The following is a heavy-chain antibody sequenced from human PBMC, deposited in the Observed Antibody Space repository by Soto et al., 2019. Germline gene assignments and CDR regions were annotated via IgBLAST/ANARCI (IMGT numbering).Heavy chain of an antibody. V-gene: IGHV3-48*02. CDR1: GFTFSHYN. J-gene: IGHJ5*01. CDR2: ITNSAGTM. Sequence: EVQLVESGGELVQPGGSLRLSCAASGFTFSHYNMNWVRQASGKGLEWVSYITNSAGTMYYADSVKGRFTISRDNAKNSLYLQMNGLRDEDTAVYYCARGIAVAGTYWFDSWGQGTLVTVSS. CDR3: ARGIAVAGTYWFDS. D-gene: IGHD6-19*01.